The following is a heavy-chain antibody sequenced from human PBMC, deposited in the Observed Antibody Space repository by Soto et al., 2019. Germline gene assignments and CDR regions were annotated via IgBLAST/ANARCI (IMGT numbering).Heavy chain of an antibody. CDR2: INAGNGNT. CDR3: ARGHLAVVPVASWFYYMDV. Sequence: QVQLVQSGAEVEKPGASVKVSCKASGYTFTNYAVHWVRQAPGQRLEWMGWINAGNGNTRFSQNLQGRVTITRENSARTVWKELSSLRYEDTAVYYCARGHLAVVPVASWFYYMDVWGKWTTVTVSS. D-gene: IGHD2-2*01. J-gene: IGHJ6*03. CDR1: GYTFTNYA. V-gene: IGHV1-3*01.